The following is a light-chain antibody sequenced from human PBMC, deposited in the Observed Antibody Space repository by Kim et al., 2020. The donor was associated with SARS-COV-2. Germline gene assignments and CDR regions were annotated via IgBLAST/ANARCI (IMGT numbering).Light chain of an antibody. CDR1: SGSIASNY. Sequence: KRVTISSTPSSGSIASNYVQWYQQRPGSAATAVIYEDNQRPSGVPDRFSGSVDSSSNSASLTISGLKTEDEADYYCQSYDGSNHWVFGGGTQLTVL. CDR2: EDN. J-gene: IGLJ3*02. CDR3: QSYDGSNHWV. V-gene: IGLV6-57*03.